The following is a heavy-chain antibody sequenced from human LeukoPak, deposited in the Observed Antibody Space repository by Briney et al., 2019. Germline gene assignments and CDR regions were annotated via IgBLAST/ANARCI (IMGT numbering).Heavy chain of an antibody. CDR3: ARASGWHSYYYYGMDV. V-gene: IGHV3-23*01. CDR1: GFTFTSYA. CDR2: VGGNT. D-gene: IGHD6-19*01. Sequence: PGGSLRLSCAASGFTFTSYAMTWVRQAPGKGLEWVSSVGGNTYYADSVKGRFTISRDNSKNMLYLQMDSLRSEDTAVYYCARASGWHSYYYYGMDVWGQGTTVTVSS. J-gene: IGHJ6*02.